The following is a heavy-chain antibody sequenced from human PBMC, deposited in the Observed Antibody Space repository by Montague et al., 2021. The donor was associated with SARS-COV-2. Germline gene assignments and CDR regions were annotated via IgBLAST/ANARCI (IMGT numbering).Heavy chain of an antibody. J-gene: IGHJ4*02. V-gene: IGHV2-5*05. CDR2: IYGGDEK. D-gene: IGHD1-26*01. CDR1: GFSLNTPEVA. Sequence: VKPTQTLTLTCTFSGFSLNTPEVAVGWIRQPPGKALEWLALIYGGDEKRYGPSLQSRLTITRDTSKSQVVLTMTNMDPVDTATYFCAHRFVGFFDYWGQGILVTVSS. CDR3: AHRFVGFFDY.